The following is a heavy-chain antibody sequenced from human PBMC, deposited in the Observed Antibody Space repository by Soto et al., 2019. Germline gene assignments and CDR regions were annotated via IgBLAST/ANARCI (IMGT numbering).Heavy chain of an antibody. J-gene: IGHJ5*02. D-gene: IGHD3-22*01. CDR2: IYYSGST. CDR1: GGSISSGGYY. Sequence: QVQLQESGPGLVKPSQTLSLTCTVSGGSISSGGYYWSWIRQHPGKGLEWIGYIYYSGSTYYNPSLKSRVTISVDTSKNQFSLKLSSVTAADTAVYYCARESGYYEGVNWFDPWGQGTLVTVSS. CDR3: ARESGYYEGVNWFDP. V-gene: IGHV4-31*03.